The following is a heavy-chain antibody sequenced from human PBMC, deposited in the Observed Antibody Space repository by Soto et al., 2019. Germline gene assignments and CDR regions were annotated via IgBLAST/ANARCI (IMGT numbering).Heavy chain of an antibody. CDR3: RRSSRYSTDV. CDR2: IYSIGST. J-gene: IGHJ6*02. Sequence: QLQLQESGPGLVKPSETRSLTCTVSGGSISSSSYWGWIRQPPGKGLEWIGSIYSIGSTYYNPSLKRRVTISVDTSKNQSSLKLSSVKAADTAVYYCRRSSRYSTDVWGQGTTVTVSS. D-gene: IGHD6-13*01. V-gene: IGHV4-39*01. CDR1: GGSISSSSY.